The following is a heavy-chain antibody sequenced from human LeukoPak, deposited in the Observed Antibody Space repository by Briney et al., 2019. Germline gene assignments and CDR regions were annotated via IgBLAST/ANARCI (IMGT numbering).Heavy chain of an antibody. CDR3: ARLVVVAATRWFDP. Sequence: GGSLRLSCAASGFTFSDYYMSWIRQAPGKGLEWVSYISSSSSYTNYADSVKGRFTISRDNAKNSLYLQMNSLRAEDTAVYYCARLVVVAATRWFDPWGQGTLVTVSS. CDR1: GFTFSDYY. CDR2: ISSSSSYT. J-gene: IGHJ5*02. D-gene: IGHD2-15*01. V-gene: IGHV3-11*06.